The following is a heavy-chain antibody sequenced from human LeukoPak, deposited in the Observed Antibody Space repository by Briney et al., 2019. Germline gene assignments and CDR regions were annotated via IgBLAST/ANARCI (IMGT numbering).Heavy chain of an antibody. J-gene: IGHJ5*02. Sequence: GGSLRLFCAASGFTFSSYAMMWVPQAPGKGLECVSAISGWGGSTYYADSVKGRFTISRDNSKNTPYLQMNSLRAEDTAVYYCAKDQNWFDPWGQGTLVTVSS. CDR3: AKDQNWFDP. CDR2: ISGWGGST. V-gene: IGHV3-23*01. CDR1: GFTFSSYA.